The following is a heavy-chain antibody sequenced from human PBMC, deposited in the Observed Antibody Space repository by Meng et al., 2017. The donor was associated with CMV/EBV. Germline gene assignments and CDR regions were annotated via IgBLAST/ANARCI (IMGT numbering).Heavy chain of an antibody. J-gene: IGHJ5*01. V-gene: IGHV1-69*05. Sequence: KISCKASGGTFSSYAISWVRQAPGQGLEWMGGIIPIFGTANYAQKFQGRVTITTDESTSTAYMELSSLRSEDTAVYYCARDRVKAAGQIWATNWFDSWGQGTLVTVSS. CDR3: ARDRVKAAGQIWATNWFDS. D-gene: IGHD6-13*01. CDR2: IIPIFGTA. CDR1: GGTFSSYA.